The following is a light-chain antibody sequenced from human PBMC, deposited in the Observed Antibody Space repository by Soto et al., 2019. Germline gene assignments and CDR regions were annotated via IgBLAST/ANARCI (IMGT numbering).Light chain of an antibody. CDR2: EGS. J-gene: IGLJ1*01. CDR1: SSDVGSYNL. V-gene: IGLV2-23*01. Sequence: QSALTQPASVSGSPGQSITISCTGTSSDVGSYNLVSWYQQHPGKAPKLMIYEGSKRPSGVSNRFSGSKSGNTASLTISGLQAEDGADYYCCSYAGNSLYVFGTGTKVTV. CDR3: CSYAGNSLYV.